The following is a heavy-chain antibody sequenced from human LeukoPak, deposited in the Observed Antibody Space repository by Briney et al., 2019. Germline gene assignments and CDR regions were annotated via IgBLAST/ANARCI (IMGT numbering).Heavy chain of an antibody. Sequence: GGSLRLSCVASGFTFSSYEMNWVRQAPGKGLEWVSGISGSGGATYYADSVKGRFTVSRDDPHNTLYLQMNSVRAEDTAVYFCARGGVDHYGSGTYYLMYYFDHWGQGALVTVSS. V-gene: IGHV3-23*01. J-gene: IGHJ4*02. D-gene: IGHD3-10*01. CDR3: ARGGVDHYGSGTYYLMYYFDH. CDR2: ISGSGGAT. CDR1: GFTFSSYE.